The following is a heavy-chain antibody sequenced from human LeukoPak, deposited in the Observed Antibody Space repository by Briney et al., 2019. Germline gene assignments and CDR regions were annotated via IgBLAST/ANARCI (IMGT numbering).Heavy chain of an antibody. CDR1: GFTVSSNY. J-gene: IGHJ4*02. CDR2: INADGSTT. D-gene: IGHD6-13*01. V-gene: IGHV3-74*01. CDR3: ARIPAAGSDFDY. Sequence: GGSLRLSCAASGFTVSSNYMTWVRQAPGKGLVWVSRINADGSTTTYADSVKGRFTISRDNAKNTLYLQMNSLRAEDTAVYYCARIPAAGSDFDYWGQGTLVTVSS.